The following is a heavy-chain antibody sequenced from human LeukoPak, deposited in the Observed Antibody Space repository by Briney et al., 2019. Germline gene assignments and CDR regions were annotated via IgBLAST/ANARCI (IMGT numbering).Heavy chain of an antibody. V-gene: IGHV4-39*01. CDR2: IYYSGST. CDR3: ARLPGLYYYYMDV. J-gene: IGHJ6*03. CDR1: GGSISSSSYY. Sequence: SETLSLTCTVSGGSISSSSYYWGWIRQPPGKGLEWIGSIYYSGSTYYNPSLKSRVTISVDTSKNQFSLKLSSVTAADTAVYCCARLPGLYYYYMDVWGKGTTVTVSS.